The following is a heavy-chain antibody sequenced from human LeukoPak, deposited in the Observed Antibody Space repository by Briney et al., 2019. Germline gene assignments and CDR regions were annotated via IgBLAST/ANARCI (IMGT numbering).Heavy chain of an antibody. CDR2: INPNSGGT. Sequence: ASVKVSCKASGYTFTGYYMHWVRQAPGQGLEWMGWINPNSGGTNYEQKFQGRVTMTMDTSITTAYMELSRLRSYDTAVYYCARRRNTVTRVTTGPFDYWGQGTLVTVSS. CDR1: GYTFTGYY. J-gene: IGHJ4*02. CDR3: ARRRNTVTRVTTGPFDY. D-gene: IGHD4-17*01. V-gene: IGHV1-2*02.